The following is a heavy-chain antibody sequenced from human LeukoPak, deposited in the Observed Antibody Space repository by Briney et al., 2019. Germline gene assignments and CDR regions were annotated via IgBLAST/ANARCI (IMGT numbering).Heavy chain of an antibody. J-gene: IGHJ4*02. CDR3: ARDLYGPHYDNE. CDR2: INSDGSST. D-gene: IGHD3-3*01. Sequence: GGSLRLSCAASGFTFSSYWMHWVRQAPGKGLVWVSRINSDGSSTNYADSVKGRFTISRDNTKKTVYLQVNSLRAEDTAVYYCARDLYGPHYDNEGGQGTLVTVSS. V-gene: IGHV3-74*01. CDR1: GFTFSSYW.